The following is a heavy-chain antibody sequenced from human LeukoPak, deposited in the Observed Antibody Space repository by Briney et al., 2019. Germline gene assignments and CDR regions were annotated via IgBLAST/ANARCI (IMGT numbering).Heavy chain of an antibody. CDR3: AGGWEPYDYWFDP. D-gene: IGHD5-12*01. CDR1: GGTFNSYA. V-gene: IGHV1-8*02. J-gene: IGHJ5*02. CDR2: MNPNTGNT. Sequence: ASVKVSCKASGGTFNSYAINWVRQATGQGLEWMGWMNPNTGNTDYAQKFQGRVTMTRDTSISTAYMELSGLRTDDTAIYYCAGGWEPYDYWFDPWGQGTLVTVSS.